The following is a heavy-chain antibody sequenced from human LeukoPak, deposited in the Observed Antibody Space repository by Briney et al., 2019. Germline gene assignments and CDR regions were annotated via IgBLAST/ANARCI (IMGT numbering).Heavy chain of an antibody. CDR3: ARVDALWFGELLLDY. Sequence: ASVTVSCKASGYTFTSYGISWVRQAPGQGLEWMGWISAYNGNTNYAQKLQGRVTMTTDTSTSTAYMELRSLRSDDTAVYYCARVDALWFGELLLDYWGQGTLVTVSS. CDR2: ISAYNGNT. J-gene: IGHJ4*02. V-gene: IGHV1-18*04. D-gene: IGHD3-10*01. CDR1: GYTFTSYG.